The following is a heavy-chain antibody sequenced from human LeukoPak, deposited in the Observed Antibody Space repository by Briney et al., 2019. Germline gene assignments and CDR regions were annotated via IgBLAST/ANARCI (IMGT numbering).Heavy chain of an antibody. CDR3: ARVPIVGATKYYYYGMDV. D-gene: IGHD1-26*01. CDR2: ISYDGSNK. J-gene: IGHJ6*02. Sequence: PGGSLRLSCAASGFTFSSYAMHWVRQAPGKGLEWVAVISYDGSNKYYADSVKGRFTISRDNSKNTLYLQMNSLRAEDTAVYYCARVPIVGATKYYYYGMDVWGQGTTVTVSS. CDR1: GFTFSSYA. V-gene: IGHV3-30-3*01.